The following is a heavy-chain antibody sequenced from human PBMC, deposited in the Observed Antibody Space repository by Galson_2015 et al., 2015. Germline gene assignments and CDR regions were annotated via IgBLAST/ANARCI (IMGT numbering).Heavy chain of an antibody. Sequence: CAISGDSVSSNSAAWHWIRQSPSRGLEWLGRTSYRSKWYTDYAESVKSRITINPDTSKNQFSLQLNTVTPEDTAVYYCARVWIFDAFDIWGQGTMVTVSS. CDR1: GDSVSSNSAA. V-gene: IGHV6-1*01. J-gene: IGHJ3*02. CDR2: TSYRSKWYT. D-gene: IGHD3-3*01. CDR3: ARVWIFDAFDI.